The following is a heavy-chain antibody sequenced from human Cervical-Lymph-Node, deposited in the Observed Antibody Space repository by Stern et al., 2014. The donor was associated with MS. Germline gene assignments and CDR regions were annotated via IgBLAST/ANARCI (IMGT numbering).Heavy chain of an antibody. CDR3: ARGGRGTSYFWQY. V-gene: IGHV3-11*01. CDR2: ISSSGSTM. J-gene: IGHJ4*02. CDR1: GVSFSPYY. Sequence: QVQLMQSGGGLVKPGGSLRLSCAASGVSFSPYYMTWIRQAPGKGPEWVAHISSSGSTMQYGDSVKGRFTISRDNAKNLMYLLMDSLRADDTAVYYCARGGRGTSYFWQYWGQGTLVTVSS. D-gene: IGHD1-26*01.